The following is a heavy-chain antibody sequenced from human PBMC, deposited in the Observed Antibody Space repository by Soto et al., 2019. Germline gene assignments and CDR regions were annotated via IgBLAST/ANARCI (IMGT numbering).Heavy chain of an antibody. CDR1: GYTFTSYA. D-gene: IGHD2-15*01. CDR3: ARVGNCSGGSCYSGGPWDFQ. V-gene: IGHV1-69*13. Sequence: GASVKVSCKASGYTFTSYAMHWVRQAPGQGLEWMGGIIPIFGTANYAQKFQGRVTITADESTSTAYMGLSSLRSEDTAVYYCARVGNCSGGSCYSGGPWDFQWGQGTLVTVSS. J-gene: IGHJ4*02. CDR2: IIPIFGTA.